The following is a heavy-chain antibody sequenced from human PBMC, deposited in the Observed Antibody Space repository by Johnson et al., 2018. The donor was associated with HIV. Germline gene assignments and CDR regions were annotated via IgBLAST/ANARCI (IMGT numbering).Heavy chain of an antibody. Sequence: VQLVESGGGLIQPGGSLRLSCETSRFTFDDYAMHWVRQAPGKGLEWVSLINWDGDSTYYADSVKGRFTISRDNAKNSLYLQMNSLRAEDTAVYYCARRVEGRRSANDAFDIWGQGTMVTVSS. V-gene: IGHV3-43D*03. CDR3: ARRVEGRRSANDAFDI. D-gene: IGHD1-1*01. J-gene: IGHJ3*02. CDR1: RFTFDDYA. CDR2: INWDGDST.